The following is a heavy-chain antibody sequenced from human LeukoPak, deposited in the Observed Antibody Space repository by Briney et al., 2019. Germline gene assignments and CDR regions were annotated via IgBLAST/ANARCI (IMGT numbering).Heavy chain of an antibody. J-gene: IGHJ4*02. Sequence: ASVTVSYMASGYTFTGISWVRQAPGQGREGMGWISTYNGNTNYAQKLQGRVTMTRDTSTSTAYMELRSLRSDDTAVYYCAVYYYDSSGLDYWGQGTSVTVSS. CDR3: AVYYYDSSGLDY. D-gene: IGHD3-22*01. V-gene: IGHV1-18*01. CDR2: ISTYNGNT. CDR1: GYTFTG.